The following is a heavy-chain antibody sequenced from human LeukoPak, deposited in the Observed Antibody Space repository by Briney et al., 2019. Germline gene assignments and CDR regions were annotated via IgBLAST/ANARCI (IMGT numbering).Heavy chain of an antibody. J-gene: IGHJ5*02. V-gene: IGHV3-30-3*01. CDR1: GLSFSGYA. CDR3: ARVGAGYSLGQGFDP. CDR2: ISHDANNK. Sequence: PGRSLRLSCAASGLSFSGYALNWVRQAPGKGLEWVAVISHDANNKYYADSVKGRFTISRDSSENSLFLQMNSLTTEDTAVYYCARVGAGYSLGQGFDPWGQGTLVTVSS. D-gene: IGHD5-12*01.